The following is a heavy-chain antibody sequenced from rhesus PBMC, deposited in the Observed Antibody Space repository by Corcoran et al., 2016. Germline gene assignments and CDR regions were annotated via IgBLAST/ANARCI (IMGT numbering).Heavy chain of an antibody. V-gene: IGHV2-95*01. CDR1: GFSISTSGTG. D-gene: IGHD1-44*02. J-gene: IGHJ4*01. CDR2: IYWNDSK. CDR3: ARVRYSGSYNYFDY. Sequence: QVTLKESGPALVKPTQTLTLTCTFSGFSISTSGTGLGWIRQPPGKALDWLASIYWNDSKYYSTSRKSRLTISKETSKNQVVLTMTNMDPVDTATYYCARVRYSGSYNYFDYWGQGVLVTVSS.